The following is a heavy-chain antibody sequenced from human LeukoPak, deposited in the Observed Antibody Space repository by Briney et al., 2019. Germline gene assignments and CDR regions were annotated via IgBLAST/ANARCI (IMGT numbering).Heavy chain of an antibody. CDR1: GGSISSSSYC. V-gene: IGHV4-39*01. CDR2: IYHSGDT. D-gene: IGHD2-15*01. Sequence: SETLSLTCTVSGGSISSSSYCWGWIRQPPGKGLEWIGSIYHSGDTYYNPSLQRRVTISVDTSKNQFSLKVSSVTAADTAVYYCARQGDIVVVVAATPPFGYWGQGILVTVSS. CDR3: ARQGDIVVVVAATPPFGY. J-gene: IGHJ4*02.